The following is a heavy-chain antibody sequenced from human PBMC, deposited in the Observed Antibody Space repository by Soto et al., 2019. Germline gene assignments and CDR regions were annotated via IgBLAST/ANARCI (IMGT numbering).Heavy chain of an antibody. CDR1: GFTFSSYG. V-gene: IGHV3-30*18. CDR3: AKDLLRAAHSFIGAIGYYYYMDV. J-gene: IGHJ6*03. Sequence: GGSLRLSCAASGFTFSSYGMHWVRQAPGKGLEWVAVISYDGSNKYYADSVKGRFTISRDNSKNTLYLQMNSLRAEDTAVYYCAKDLLRAAHSFIGAIGYYYYMDVWGKGTTVTVSS. D-gene: IGHD3-10*01. CDR2: ISYDGSNK.